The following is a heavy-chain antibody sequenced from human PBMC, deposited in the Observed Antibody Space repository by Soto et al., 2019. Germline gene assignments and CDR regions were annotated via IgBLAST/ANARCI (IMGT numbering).Heavy chain of an antibody. V-gene: IGHV3-11*01. Sequence: QVQLVESGGGLVKPGGSLRLSCAASGFTFSDYYMSWIRQAPGKGLAWVSYISSSGSTIYYADSVKGRFTISRDNAKNSLYLQMNSLRAEDTAVYYCSRDRLAVASNWFDPWGQGTLVTVSS. J-gene: IGHJ5*02. CDR2: ISSSGSTI. CDR3: SRDRLAVASNWFDP. CDR1: GFTFSDYY. D-gene: IGHD6-19*01.